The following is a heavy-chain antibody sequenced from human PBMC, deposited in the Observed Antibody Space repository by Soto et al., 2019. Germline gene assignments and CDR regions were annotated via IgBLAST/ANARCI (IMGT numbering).Heavy chain of an antibody. Sequence: EVQLVESGGGLVQPGGSLRLSCTASGFTFSSYWMHWVRQAPGKGLVWVSRLNSDGSSTSYADSVKGRFTISRDDAKNTLYLQMNSLRAEDTAVYYCARGGFWNGYSEISHWGQGTRVTVSS. CDR2: LNSDGSST. CDR3: ARGGFWNGYSEISH. D-gene: IGHD3-3*01. CDR1: GFTFSSYW. V-gene: IGHV3-74*01. J-gene: IGHJ4*02.